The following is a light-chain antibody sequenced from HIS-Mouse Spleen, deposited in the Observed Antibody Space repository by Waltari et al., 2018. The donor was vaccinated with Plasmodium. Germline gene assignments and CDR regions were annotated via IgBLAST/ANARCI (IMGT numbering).Light chain of an antibody. V-gene: IGKV1-13*02. CDR2: DAS. CDR1: QGISSA. J-gene: IGKJ2*01. CDR3: QQFNSYPT. Sequence: AIHLTQSPSYLSASVGDRVTIPCRASQGISSALAWYQQKPGKAHKLLIYDASSLESGVPSRFSGSGSGTDFTLTISSLQPEDFATYYCQQFNSYPTFGQGTKLEIK.